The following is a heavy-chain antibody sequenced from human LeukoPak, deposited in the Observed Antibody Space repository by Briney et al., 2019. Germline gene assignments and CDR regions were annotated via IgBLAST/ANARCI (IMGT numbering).Heavy chain of an antibody. J-gene: IGHJ4*02. CDR2: INSNTGAT. Sequence: ASVNVSFKASGYTFTGYYIHWVRQAPGQGLEWMGWINSNTGATHYAQKFQGRVTMTRDTSISTAYMELSRLRSDDTAVYYCARGRSTENFDYWGQGTLVTVSS. V-gene: IGHV1-2*02. CDR3: ARGRSTENFDY. D-gene: IGHD4-17*01. CDR1: GYTFTGYY.